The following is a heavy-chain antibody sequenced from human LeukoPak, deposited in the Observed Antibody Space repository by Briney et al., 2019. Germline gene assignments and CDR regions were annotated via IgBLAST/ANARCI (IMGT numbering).Heavy chain of an antibody. J-gene: IGHJ4*02. D-gene: IGHD1-26*01. V-gene: IGHV4-4*02. Sequence: PSGTLSLTCSVSGGSVNSGNWWGWVRQPPGKGLEWIGEIYHSGSTNYNPTLNSRVTISVDKSKNQFSLKLSSVTAADTAVYYCARGSPILGATRAFDYWGQGTLVTVSS. CDR2: IYHSGST. CDR3: ARGSPILGATRAFDY. CDR1: GGSVNSGNW.